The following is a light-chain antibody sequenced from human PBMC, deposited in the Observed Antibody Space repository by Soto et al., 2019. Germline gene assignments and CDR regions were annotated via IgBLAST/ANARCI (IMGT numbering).Light chain of an antibody. V-gene: IGKV3-15*01. J-gene: IGKJ1*01. CDR2: GAS. CDR1: QSVSSN. CDR3: QHRQT. Sequence: EIVMAQSPATLSVSPGERATLSCRASQSVSSNLAWYQQKPGQAPRLLIYGASTRATGIPARFSGSGSGTEFTLTISSLQSEDFAVYYCQHRQTFGQGTKVDIK.